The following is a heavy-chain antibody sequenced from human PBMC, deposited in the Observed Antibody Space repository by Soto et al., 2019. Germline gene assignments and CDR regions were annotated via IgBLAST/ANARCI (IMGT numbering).Heavy chain of an antibody. CDR3: TSDPYSSTGQSNYYMDV. CDR1: GFTVSNAW. D-gene: IGHD6-13*01. V-gene: IGHV3-15*01. Sequence: EVQLVESGGGLVKPGGSLRLSCAASGFTVSNAWMSWVRQAPGKGLEWVCRIKSNSDGGNTGYAAPVKGRFTISRDDSKNTLYLNMNRLKTEDTALYYSTSDPYSSTGQSNYYMDVWGKGTTVTVSS. CDR2: IKSNSDGGNT. J-gene: IGHJ6*03.